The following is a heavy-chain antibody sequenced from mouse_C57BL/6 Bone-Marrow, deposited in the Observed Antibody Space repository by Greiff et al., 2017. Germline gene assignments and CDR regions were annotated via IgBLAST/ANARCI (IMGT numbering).Heavy chain of an antibody. CDR3: SSIGDSSPDNAMDY. D-gene: IGHD3-2*01. CDR1: GFNIKDHS. J-gene: IGHJ4*01. CDR2: IDPEDGDT. V-gene: IGHV14-1*01. Sequence: EVQLVESGAELVRPGASVKLSCTVSGFNIKDHSMHWVKQRPEQGLEWIGWIDPEDGDTEYDPKFKGKATLTADQSSNTTYMQLSSLTSEDTAVYYCSSIGDSSPDNAMDYWDQGTAVTGSS.